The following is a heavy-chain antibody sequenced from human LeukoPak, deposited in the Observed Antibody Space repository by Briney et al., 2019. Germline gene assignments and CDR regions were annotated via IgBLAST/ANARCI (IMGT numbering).Heavy chain of an antibody. CDR2: INHSGST. CDR3: ATLSGYSSSWCKY. CDR1: GGSFSGYY. V-gene: IGHV4-34*01. D-gene: IGHD6-13*01. J-gene: IGHJ4*02. Sequence: PSETLSLTCAVYGGSFSGYYWGWIRQPPGKGLEWIGEINHSGSTNYNPSLKSRVAISVDTSKNQFSLKLSSVTAADTTVYYCATLSGYSSSWCKYWGQGTLVTVSS.